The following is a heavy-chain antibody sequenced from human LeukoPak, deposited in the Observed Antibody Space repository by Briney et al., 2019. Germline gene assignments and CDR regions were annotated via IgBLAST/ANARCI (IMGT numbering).Heavy chain of an antibody. D-gene: IGHD2-8*01. CDR2: ISGSGTGT. V-gene: IGHV3-23*01. J-gene: IGHJ4*02. CDR1: GFTFSSYA. CDR3: AKMVREFYTISYYFDY. Sequence: GGSLRLSCAVSGFTFSSYAMTWVRQAPGKGLEWVSGISGSGTGTYYADSVKGRFTISRDNSKNTLYLQMNRLRAEETAVYYCAKMVREFYTISYYFDYWGQGTLVTAST.